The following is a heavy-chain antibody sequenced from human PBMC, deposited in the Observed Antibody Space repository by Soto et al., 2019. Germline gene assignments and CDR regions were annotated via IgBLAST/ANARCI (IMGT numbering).Heavy chain of an antibody. CDR2: IYYSGST. J-gene: IGHJ4*02. CDR3: GRGRYGQLSDFDY. V-gene: IGHV4-59*01. Sequence: SETLSLTCTVSGGSISSYYWSWIRQPPGKGLEWIGYIYYSGSTNYNPSLKSRVPISEDTSKNQFSLMLSSVTAADTAVYYCGRGRYGQLSDFDYWGQGNLVTVSS. D-gene: IGHD6-6*01. CDR1: GGSISSYY.